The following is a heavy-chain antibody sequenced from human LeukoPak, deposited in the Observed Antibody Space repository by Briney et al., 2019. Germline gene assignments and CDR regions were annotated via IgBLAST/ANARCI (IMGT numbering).Heavy chain of an antibody. V-gene: IGHV4-59*01. J-gene: IGHJ6*02. CDR3: ARSYDSRGYYYGMDV. CDR1: GGSISTYY. CDR2: IYYTGDT. D-gene: IGHD3-22*01. Sequence: SETLSLTCTVSGGSISTYYWSWIRQPPGKGLEWIGYIYYTGDTTYNSSLKSRVTISLDTSKNHFSLKLSPVTAADTAVYYCARSYDSRGYYYGMDVWGQGTTVTVSS.